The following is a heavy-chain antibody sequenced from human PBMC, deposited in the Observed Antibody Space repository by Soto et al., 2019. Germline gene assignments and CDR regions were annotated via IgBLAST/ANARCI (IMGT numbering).Heavy chain of an antibody. V-gene: IGHV4-4*07. J-gene: IGHJ4*02. Sequence: QVQLQESGPRLVKPSETLSLTCSVSGSSFSNFYWSWIRQPAGTGLEWIGRIYTSGATSYNPSLKSRVTMSVDTSQTQMSLSVRAVTAADTAVYFCARGGIQLSYAFDYWGPGILVTVSS. CDR3: ARGGIQLSYAFDY. D-gene: IGHD1-1*01. CDR1: GSSFSNFY. CDR2: IYTSGAT.